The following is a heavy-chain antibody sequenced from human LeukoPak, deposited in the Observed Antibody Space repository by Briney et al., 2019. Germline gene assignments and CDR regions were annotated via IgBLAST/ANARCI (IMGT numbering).Heavy chain of an antibody. D-gene: IGHD3-16*02. J-gene: IGHJ4*02. CDR1: GYTFTSYD. CDR2: MNPNSGNT. CDR3: ARVSWIGTKDFGY. Sequence: ASVKVSCKASGYTFTSYDINWVRQATGQGLEWMGWMNPNSGNTGYAQKFQGRVTMTRNTSISTAYMELSSLRSEDTAVYYCARVSWIGTKDFGYWGQETLVTVSS. V-gene: IGHV1-8*01.